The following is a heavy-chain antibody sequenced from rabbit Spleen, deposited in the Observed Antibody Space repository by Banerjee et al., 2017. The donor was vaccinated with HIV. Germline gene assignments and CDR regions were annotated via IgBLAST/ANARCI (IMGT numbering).Heavy chain of an antibody. V-gene: IGHV1S45*01. Sequence: QEQLVESGGGLVKPEGSLKLSCTASGFSFSNKAVMCWVRQAPGKGLEWIACINAVTGKAVYASWAKGRSTFSKASSTTVTLQLSSLTAADTATYFCARETSSGWGVVSYYFNLWGPGDPGHRL. CDR3: ARETSSGWGVVSYYFNL. CDR2: INAVTGKA. D-gene: IGHD4-1*01. CDR1: GFSFSNKAV. J-gene: IGHJ4*01.